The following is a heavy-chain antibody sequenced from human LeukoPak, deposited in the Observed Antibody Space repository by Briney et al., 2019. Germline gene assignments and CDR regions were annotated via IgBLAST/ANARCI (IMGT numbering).Heavy chain of an antibody. CDR3: ARSPPILTGYSFFDY. CDR1: GFTFSDYY. CDR2: ISRSGSTI. J-gene: IGHJ4*02. V-gene: IGHV3-11*01. D-gene: IGHD3-9*01. Sequence: NSGGSLRLSCAASGFTFSDYYMSWIRQAPGKGLEWVSYISRSGSTIYYADSVKGRFTISRDNAKNSLSLQMNSLRAEDTAVYYCARSPPILTGYSFFDYWGQGTLVTVSS.